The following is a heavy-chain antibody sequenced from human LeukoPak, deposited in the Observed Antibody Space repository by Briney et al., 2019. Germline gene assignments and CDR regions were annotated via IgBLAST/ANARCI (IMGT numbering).Heavy chain of an antibody. J-gene: IGHJ6*03. D-gene: IGHD6-19*01. V-gene: IGHV3-23*01. CDR2: ISGSGIST. CDR3: AKGGEWLVSSAYYSFYMDV. CDR1: GFTFSSYA. Sequence: GGSLRLSCAASGFTFSSYAMNWVRQAPGKGLEWVSHISGSGISTYYADSVKGRFTFSRDNSKNTLYLQMNSLRAEDTAVYYCAKGGEWLVSSAYYSFYMDVWGKGTTVTISS.